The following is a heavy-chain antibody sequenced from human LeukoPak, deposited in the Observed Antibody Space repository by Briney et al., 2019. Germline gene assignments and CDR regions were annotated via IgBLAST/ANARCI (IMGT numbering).Heavy chain of an antibody. CDR3: ARHRKVDTAGDY. D-gene: IGHD5-18*01. V-gene: IGHV4-39*01. CDR2: IYYTGSA. Sequence: PSDTLSLTCTVSGGSISSNNYYWGWVRQPPGKGLEWIGSIYYTGSAYYNPSLKSRVTISVDTSRNQFSLKLTSVTAADTAVYYCARHRKVDTAGDYWGRGALVTVSS. CDR1: GGSISSNNYY. J-gene: IGHJ4*02.